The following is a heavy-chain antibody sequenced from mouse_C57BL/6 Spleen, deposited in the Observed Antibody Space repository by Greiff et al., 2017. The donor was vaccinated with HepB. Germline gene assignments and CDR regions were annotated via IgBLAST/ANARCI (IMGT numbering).Heavy chain of an antibody. Sequence: QVQLQQPGTELVKPGASVKLSCKASGYTFTSYWMHWVKQRPGQGLEWIGNINPSNGGTNYNEKFKSKATLTVDKSSSTAYMQLSSLTSEDAAVYYCARKHYGSRGFDYWGQGTTLTVSS. CDR3: ARKHYGSRGFDY. D-gene: IGHD1-1*01. V-gene: IGHV1-53*01. J-gene: IGHJ2*01. CDR1: GYTFTSYW. CDR2: INPSNGGT.